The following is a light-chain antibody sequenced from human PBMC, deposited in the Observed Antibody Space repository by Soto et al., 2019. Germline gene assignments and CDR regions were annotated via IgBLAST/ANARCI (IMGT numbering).Light chain of an antibody. CDR1: QSVSSSY. Sequence: EIGLTQSPCALSLSPGERATLSCRASQSVSSSYLAWYQQKPGQAPRLLIYGASSRATGIPDRFSGSGSGTDFTLTISRLEPEDSAVYYCQQYGSSPTWTFGQGTKVDIK. V-gene: IGKV3-20*01. CDR2: GAS. CDR3: QQYGSSPTWT. J-gene: IGKJ1*01.